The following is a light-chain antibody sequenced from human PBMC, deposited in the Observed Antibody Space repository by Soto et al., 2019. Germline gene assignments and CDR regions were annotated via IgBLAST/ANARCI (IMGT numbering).Light chain of an antibody. Sequence: EMVLTQSPATLSLSPVEIATLSCRASPSVTNYLAWYQQKPGQAPRLLIYGASTRASGIPARFSGSGSGTDFTLTISSLEPEDFAVYYCQQRSNWPLTFGGGTKVDI. CDR2: GAS. V-gene: IGKV3-11*01. CDR3: QQRSNWPLT. CDR1: PSVTNY. J-gene: IGKJ4*01.